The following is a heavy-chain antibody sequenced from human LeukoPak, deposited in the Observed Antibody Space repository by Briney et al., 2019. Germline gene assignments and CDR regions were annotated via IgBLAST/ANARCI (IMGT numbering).Heavy chain of an antibody. CDR1: GFTFSSHA. D-gene: IGHD3-3*01. CDR2: IGGLGSST. J-gene: IGHJ4*02. V-gene: IGHV3-23*01. Sequence: GGSPRLSWAASGFTFSSHAMAWVRQAPGKGLEWVSAIGGLGSSTYYGNSVKGRFTISRDNSKNTVYLQMDSLRVEDTAVYYCARDPGVVAFHYFDFWGQGTLITVSS. CDR3: ARDPGVVAFHYFDF.